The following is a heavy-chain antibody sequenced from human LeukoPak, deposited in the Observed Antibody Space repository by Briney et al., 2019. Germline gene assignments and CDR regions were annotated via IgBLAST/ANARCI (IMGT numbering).Heavy chain of an antibody. Sequence: GGSLRLSCAASGFTFSSYWMSWVRQAPGKGLEWVANIKQDGSEKYYVDSVKGRFTISRDNAKNSLYLQMNSLRAEDTAVYYCARNRRDGPNPRTAGYFDLWGRGTLVTVSS. V-gene: IGHV3-7*01. D-gene: IGHD6-25*01. CDR2: IKQDGSEK. CDR1: GFTFSSYW. J-gene: IGHJ2*01. CDR3: ARNRRDGPNPRTAGYFDL.